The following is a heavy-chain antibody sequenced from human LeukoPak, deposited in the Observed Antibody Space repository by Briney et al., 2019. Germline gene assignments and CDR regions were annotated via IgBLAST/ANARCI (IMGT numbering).Heavy chain of an antibody. CDR3: ARNKSPAEDSGSHYPTDYYYYYMDV. D-gene: IGHD3-22*01. CDR2: ISTYNGNK. J-gene: IGHJ6*03. V-gene: IGHV1-18*01. Sequence: GASVKVSCKASGYRFSSYSISWVRQAPGQGLEWMGWISTYNGNKNYAQKLQDRVTMTTDTSTNTAYMELRSLSSDDTAVYYCARNKSPAEDSGSHYPTDYYYYYMDVWGKGTTVTVSS. CDR1: GYRFSSYS.